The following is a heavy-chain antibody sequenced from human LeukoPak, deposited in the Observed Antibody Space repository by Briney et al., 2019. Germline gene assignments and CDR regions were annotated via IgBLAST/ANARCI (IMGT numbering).Heavy chain of an antibody. Sequence: GGPLTLSCAPSGFPFRSYAMSWVRQSPGKGLEWVSAISGWGCSTYYADPGKRLFPLPREHSKNKLYLQRNSLRAEDTAVYYFAKDLLAVAGYSWFDPWGQGTLVTVSS. CDR3: AKDLLAVAGYSWFDP. D-gene: IGHD6-19*01. V-gene: IGHV3-23*01. CDR1: GFPFRSYA. CDR2: ISGWGCST. J-gene: IGHJ5*02.